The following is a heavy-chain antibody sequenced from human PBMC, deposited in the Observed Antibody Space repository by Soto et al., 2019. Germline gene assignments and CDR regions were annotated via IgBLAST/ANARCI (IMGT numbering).Heavy chain of an antibody. D-gene: IGHD3-22*01. CDR3: VRDPSSGYRSFGY. CDR1: GYIFTNYY. V-gene: IGHV1-46*03. CDR2: INLSADRT. Sequence: ASVKVSCKASGYIFTNYYIHWVRQAPGQGLEWMGIINLSADRTSYAQKFQGRFTVTMDTSTSTVYMELGSLRSEDTAVYYCVRDPSSGYRSFGYWGQGTLVTVSS. J-gene: IGHJ4*02.